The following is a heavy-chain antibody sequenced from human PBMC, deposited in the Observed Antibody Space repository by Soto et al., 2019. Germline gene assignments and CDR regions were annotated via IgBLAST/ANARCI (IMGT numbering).Heavy chain of an antibody. CDR2: IDAGNGNT. Sequence: QVQLVQSGAEVKKPGASVKVTCKASGYTFTTYAMHWVRQAPGQRLEWMGWIDAGNGNTKYSQKFQGRVTITRDTSASTVYMELSSLRSEDTAVYYCAREDRNWFDPWGQGTLVTVSS. CDR1: GYTFTTYA. J-gene: IGHJ5*02. V-gene: IGHV1-3*01. D-gene: IGHD2-15*01. CDR3: AREDRNWFDP.